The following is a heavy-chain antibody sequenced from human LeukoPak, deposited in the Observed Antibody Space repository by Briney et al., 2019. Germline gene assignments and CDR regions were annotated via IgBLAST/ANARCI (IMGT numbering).Heavy chain of an antibody. CDR3: AKEHMAAAVYYFDY. Sequence: GESLKISCKGSGYSFTTYWIAWVRQAPGKGLEWVSAISGSGYSTYYADSVKGRFTISEDKSKNTLYLQMNSLRAEDTALYYCAKEHMAAAVYYFDYWGQGTLVTVSS. D-gene: IGHD6-13*01. V-gene: IGHV3-23*01. CDR1: GYSFTTYW. CDR2: ISGSGYST. J-gene: IGHJ4*02.